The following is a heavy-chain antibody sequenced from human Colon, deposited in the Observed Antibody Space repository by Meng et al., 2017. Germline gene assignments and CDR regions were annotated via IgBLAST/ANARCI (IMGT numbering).Heavy chain of an antibody. CDR2: IYYSGST. D-gene: IGHD4-17*01. CDR1: GGSISSGDYY. V-gene: IGHV4-30-4*01. Sequence: QVQVQESGPGLVQPSQTRSLTRTVSGGSISSGDYYWSWIREPPGKGLEWIGYIYYSGSTYSNASLKSRVTISIDRSKNQFSLKLSSVTAADTAVYYCARDRKHYGERGWFDPWGQGTLVTVSS. CDR3: ARDRKHYGERGWFDP. J-gene: IGHJ5*02.